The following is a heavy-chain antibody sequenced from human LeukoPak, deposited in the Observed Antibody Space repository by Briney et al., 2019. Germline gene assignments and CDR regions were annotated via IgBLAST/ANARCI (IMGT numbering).Heavy chain of an antibody. V-gene: IGHV1-8*03. J-gene: IGHJ4*02. D-gene: IGHD5-12*01. CDR2: MNPNSGNT. Sequence: AASVKVSCKASGYTFTGYYMHWVRQATGQGLEWMGWMNPNSGNTGYAQKFQGRVTITRNTSISTAYMELSSLRSEDTAVYYCARGPGGGYDVWGQGTLVTVSS. CDR1: GYTFTGYY. CDR3: ARGPGGGYDV.